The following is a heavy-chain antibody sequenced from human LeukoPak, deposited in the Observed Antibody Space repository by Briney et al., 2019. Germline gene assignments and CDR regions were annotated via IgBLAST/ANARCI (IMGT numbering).Heavy chain of an antibody. J-gene: IGHJ6*03. V-gene: IGHV3-30*01. Sequence: GGSLRLSCAASGFTFSSYAMHWVRQAPGKGLEWVAVISYDGSNKYYADSVKGRFPISRDNSKNTLYLQMNSLRAEDTAVYYCARDREYQLPPDYYYYYMDVWGKGTTVTVSS. CDR2: ISYDGSNK. CDR3: ARDREYQLPPDYYYYYMDV. CDR1: GFTFSSYA. D-gene: IGHD2-2*01.